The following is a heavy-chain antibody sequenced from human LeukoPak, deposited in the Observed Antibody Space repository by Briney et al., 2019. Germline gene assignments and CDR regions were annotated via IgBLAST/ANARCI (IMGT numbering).Heavy chain of an antibody. J-gene: IGHJ4*02. D-gene: IGHD2/OR15-2a*01. CDR3: ARSLYDEGY. Sequence: SETLSLTCAVYGGSFSASYWSWIRQPPGKGLEWIGEISHSGSTKYNPSLKSRVTISVDMSKNQFSLRLSSVTAADTAVYYCARSLYDEGYWGQGNLVTVSS. CDR2: ISHSGST. CDR1: GGSFSASY. V-gene: IGHV4-34*01.